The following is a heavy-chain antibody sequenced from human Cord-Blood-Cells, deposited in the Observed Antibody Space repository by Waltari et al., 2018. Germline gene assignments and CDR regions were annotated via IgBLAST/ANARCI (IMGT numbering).Heavy chain of an antibody. D-gene: IGHD1-26*01. J-gene: IGHJ4*02. Sequence: QVQLQESGPGLVKPSETLSLTCAVSGYSISSGYYWGWIRQPPGKGLEWIGSIYHSGSTYYNPSLKSRVTISVDTSKNQFSLKLSSVTAADTAVYYCARNGVIVGVPTTFDYWGQGTLVTVSS. CDR1: GYSISSGYY. CDR3: ARNGVIVGVPTTFDY. V-gene: IGHV4-38-2*01. CDR2: IYHSGST.